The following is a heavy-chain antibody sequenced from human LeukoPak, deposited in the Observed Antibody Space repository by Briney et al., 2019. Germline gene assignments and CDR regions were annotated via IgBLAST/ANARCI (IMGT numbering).Heavy chain of an antibody. Sequence: GGSLRLSCAASGFSFDFSGYAMSWVRQAPGKGLEWVSGINGIGTSLYYADSVKGRFTISRDNSDNTLYLQMNSLRADDTAVYYCAKGSIYGDYGDFDHWGQGTLVTVSS. CDR2: INGIGTSL. V-gene: IGHV3-23*05. CDR1: GFSFDFSGYA. D-gene: IGHD4-17*01. CDR3: AKGSIYGDYGDFDH. J-gene: IGHJ4*02.